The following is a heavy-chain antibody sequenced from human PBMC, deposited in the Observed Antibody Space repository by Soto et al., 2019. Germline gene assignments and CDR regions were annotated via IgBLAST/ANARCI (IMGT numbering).Heavy chain of an antibody. CDR1: GYTFTSYA. CDR2: INAGNGNT. CDR3: ARVWSYYYGSGSYINWFEP. J-gene: IGHJ5*02. V-gene: IGHV1-3*01. D-gene: IGHD3-10*01. Sequence: ASVKVSCKASGYTFTSYAMHWVRQAPGQRLEWMGWINAGNGNTKYSQKFQGRVTITRDTSASTAYMELRSLRSDDTAVYYCARVWSYYYGSGSYINWFEPWGQGTLVNVSS.